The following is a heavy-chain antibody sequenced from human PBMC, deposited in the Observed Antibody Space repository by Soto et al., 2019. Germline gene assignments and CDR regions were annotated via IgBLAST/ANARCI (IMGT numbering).Heavy chain of an antibody. CDR3: ARDSRTMFGVVTLPNWFDP. V-gene: IGHV1-69*01. J-gene: IGHJ5*02. CDR2: IIPRFGTV. Sequence: QVQLVQSGAEVRKPGSSVKVSCKASGGTLSAYAISWVRQVPGQGLEWMGGIIPRFGTVNYARKFQDRVTIAADESTNTAYMELGSLRSDDTAVYYCARDSRTMFGVVTLPNWFDPWGQGTLVTVSS. D-gene: IGHD3-3*01. CDR1: GGTLSAYA.